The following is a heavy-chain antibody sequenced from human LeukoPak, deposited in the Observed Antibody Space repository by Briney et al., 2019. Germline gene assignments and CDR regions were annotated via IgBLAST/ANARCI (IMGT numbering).Heavy chain of an antibody. D-gene: IGHD3-10*01. Sequence: SETLSLTCTVSGYSISSGHYWGWIRQPPGKGLEWIGSMYHGGSTYYNPPLKSRVTISEDTSKNQFSLKLRSVTAADTAVYYCARGPRFGELLWHWFDPWGQGTLVTVSS. V-gene: IGHV4-38-2*02. CDR1: GYSISSGHY. CDR2: MYHGGST. J-gene: IGHJ5*02. CDR3: ARGPRFGELLWHWFDP.